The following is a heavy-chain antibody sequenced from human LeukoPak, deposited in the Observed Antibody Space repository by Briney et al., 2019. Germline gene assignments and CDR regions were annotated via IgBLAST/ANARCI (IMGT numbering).Heavy chain of an antibody. Sequence: ASVKVSCKASGYTFTSYYMHWVRQAPGQGLEWMGIINPSGGSTSYAQKFQGRVTMTRDTSTSTVYMELSSLRSEDTAMYSCARGPSLVVVTAIPFDYWGQGTLVTVSS. CDR1: GYTFTSYY. CDR3: ARGPSLVVVTAIPFDY. D-gene: IGHD2-21*02. V-gene: IGHV1-46*01. J-gene: IGHJ4*02. CDR2: INPSGGST.